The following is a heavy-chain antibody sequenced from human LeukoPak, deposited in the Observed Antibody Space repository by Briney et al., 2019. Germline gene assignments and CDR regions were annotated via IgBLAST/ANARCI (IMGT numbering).Heavy chain of an antibody. J-gene: IGHJ4*02. CDR1: GYTFTGYY. D-gene: IGHD2-2*02. CDR3: ARQGLYCSSTSCYRVLDY. V-gene: IGHV1-2*02. CDR2: INPNSGGT. Sequence: ASVKVSCKASGYTFTGYYMHWVRQAPGQGLEWMGWINPNSGGTNYAQKFQRRVTMTRDTSISTEYMELSRLRSDDTAVYYCARQGLYCSSTSCYRVLDYWGQGTLVTVSS.